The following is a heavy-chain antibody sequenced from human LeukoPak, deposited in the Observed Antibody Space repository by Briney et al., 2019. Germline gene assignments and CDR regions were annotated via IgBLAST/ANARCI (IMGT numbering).Heavy chain of an antibody. CDR2: IGSSSSYI. CDR1: GFTFSSYS. Sequence: GGSLRLSCAGSGFTFSSYSMTRVPQAPGRGLEWVSSIGSSSSYINYADSVRGRLTISRDNAKDSLYLQMNSLGAEDTAVYYCARENSYYYDSSGYTDYWGQGTLVTVSS. CDR3: ARENSYYYDSSGYTDY. J-gene: IGHJ4*02. V-gene: IGHV3-21*01. D-gene: IGHD3-22*01.